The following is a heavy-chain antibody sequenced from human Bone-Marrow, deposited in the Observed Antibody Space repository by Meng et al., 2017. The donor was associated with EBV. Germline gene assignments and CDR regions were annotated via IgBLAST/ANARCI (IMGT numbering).Heavy chain of an antibody. V-gene: IGHV4-30-2*01. J-gene: IGHJ4*02. D-gene: IGHD4-11*01. CDR3: ARGRGSDYTDYSLDY. CDR1: GASINSGDDS. Sequence: HLQRQESGSGLVKASQTLSLSCAVSGASINSGDDSWTWIRQPPGRGLEWIGYIYHSGSTHYNPSLKSRVTISVDRSKNQFSLQLTSVTAADTAVYFCARGRGSDYTDYSLDYWGQGTLVTVSS. CDR2: IYHSGST.